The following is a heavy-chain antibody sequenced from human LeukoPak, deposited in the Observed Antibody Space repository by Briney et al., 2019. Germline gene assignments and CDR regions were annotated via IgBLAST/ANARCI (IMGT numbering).Heavy chain of an antibody. CDR2: ISRGGTTI. V-gene: IGHV3-11*01. CDR3: ARDPKRGDSSFDY. CDR1: GFNFSDYC. D-gene: IGHD3-16*01. Sequence: GGSLRLSCAASGFNFSDYCMSWIRQAPGKGLEWLSYISRGGTTIYYADSVKGRFTISRDNAKNSLYLQMNSLRAEDTAVYYCARDPKRGDSSFDYWGQGTLVTVSS. J-gene: IGHJ4*02.